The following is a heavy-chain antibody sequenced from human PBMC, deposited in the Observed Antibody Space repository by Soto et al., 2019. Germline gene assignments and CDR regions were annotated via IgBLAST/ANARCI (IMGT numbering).Heavy chain of an antibody. V-gene: IGHV3-9*01. J-gene: IGHJ4*02. D-gene: IGHD3-3*01. CDR1: GFTFDDYA. Sequence: EVQLVESGGGLVQPGRSLRLSCAASGFTFDDYAMHWVRQAPGKGLEWVSGISWNSGSIGYADSVKGRFTISRDNAKNSLYLQMNSLRAEDTALYYCAKYGSFLEGYYFDYWGQGTLVTVSS. CDR2: ISWNSGSI. CDR3: AKYGSFLEGYYFDY.